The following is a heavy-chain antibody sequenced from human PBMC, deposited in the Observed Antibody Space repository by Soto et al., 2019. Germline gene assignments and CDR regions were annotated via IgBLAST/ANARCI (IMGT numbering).Heavy chain of an antibody. V-gene: IGHV3-13*01. CDR3: ARARSDYYDSSGYYYYYGMDV. CDR2: IGTAGDT. CDR1: GFTFSSYD. J-gene: IGHJ6*02. D-gene: IGHD3-22*01. Sequence: GGSLRLSCAASGFTFSSYDMHWVRQATGKGLEWVSAIGTAGDTYYPGSVKGRFTISRENAKNSLYLQMNSLRAEDTAVYYCARARSDYYDSSGYYYYYGMDVWGQGTTVTVSS.